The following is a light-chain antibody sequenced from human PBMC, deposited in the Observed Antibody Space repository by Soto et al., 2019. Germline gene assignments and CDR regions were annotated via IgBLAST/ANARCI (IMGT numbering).Light chain of an antibody. CDR2: WAS. Sequence: DIVMAQSPDSLAVSLGERDTINCKSSQSVLYSSDNKNYLAWYQHKPGQPPKLLIYWASTREFGVPDRFSGSGSGTDFTLTISSLQAEDVAVYYCQQYYITPRTFGQGPNVEIK. V-gene: IGKV4-1*01. J-gene: IGKJ1*01. CDR1: QSVLYSSDNKNY. CDR3: QQYYITPRT.